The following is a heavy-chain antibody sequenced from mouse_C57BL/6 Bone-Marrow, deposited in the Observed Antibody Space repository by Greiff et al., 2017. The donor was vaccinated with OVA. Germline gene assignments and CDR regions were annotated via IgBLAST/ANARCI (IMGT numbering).Heavy chain of an antibody. J-gene: IGHJ3*01. Sequence: VQLQQPGAELVKPGASVKLSCKASGYTFTSYWMHWVKQRPGQGLEWIGMIHPNSGSTNYNEKFKSKATLTVEKSSSTAYMQLSSLTSEDSAVYYCARYYYYGSSYVWFAYWGQGTLVTVSA. D-gene: IGHD1-1*01. CDR2: IHPNSGST. CDR1: GYTFTSYW. V-gene: IGHV1-64*01. CDR3: ARYYYYGSSYVWFAY.